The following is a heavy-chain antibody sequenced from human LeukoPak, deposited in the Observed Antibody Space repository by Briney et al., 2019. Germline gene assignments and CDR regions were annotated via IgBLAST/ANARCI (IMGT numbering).Heavy chain of an antibody. CDR1: GGSISSSSYY. D-gene: IGHD3-22*01. V-gene: IGHV4-61*01. CDR2: IYDSGST. CDR3: ASLTTADAFDI. Sequence: SETPSLTCTVSGGSISSSSYYWSWIRQPPGKGLEWIGYIYDSGSTNYNPSLKSRVTISVDTSKNQFSLKLSSVTAADTAVFYCASLTTADAFDIWGQGTMVTVSS. J-gene: IGHJ3*02.